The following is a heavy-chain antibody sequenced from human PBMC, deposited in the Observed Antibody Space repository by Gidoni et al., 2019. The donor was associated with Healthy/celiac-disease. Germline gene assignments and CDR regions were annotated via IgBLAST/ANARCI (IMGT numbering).Heavy chain of an antibody. CDR3: ARGPRYYDSSGHLDY. D-gene: IGHD3-22*01. V-gene: IGHV3-33*01. CDR2: IWYDGSNK. Sequence: QVQLVESGGGVVQPGRSLRLSCAASGFTFSSYGMHWVRQAPGKGLEWVAVIWYDGSNKYYADSVKGRFTISRDNSKNTLYLQMNSLRAEDTAVYYCARGPRYYDSSGHLDYWGQGTLVTVSS. CDR1: GFTFSSYG. J-gene: IGHJ4*02.